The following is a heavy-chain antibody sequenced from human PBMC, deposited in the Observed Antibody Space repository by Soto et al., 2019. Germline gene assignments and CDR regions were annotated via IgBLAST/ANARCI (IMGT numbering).Heavy chain of an antibody. Sequence: EVQLLESGGGLVQPGGSLRLSCAASGFTFNTHAMSWVRQAPGKGLEWVSAISGSGGSTFYADSVRGRFTISRDNSKNTLFLQMNSLRAEDTAVYYCAKGRTQFDYWGQGTLVTVSS. V-gene: IGHV3-23*01. CDR2: ISGSGGST. CDR1: GFTFNTHA. CDR3: AKGRTQFDY. J-gene: IGHJ4*02.